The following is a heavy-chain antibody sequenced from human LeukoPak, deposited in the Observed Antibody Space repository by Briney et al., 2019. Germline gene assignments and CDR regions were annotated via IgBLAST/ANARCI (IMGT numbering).Heavy chain of an antibody. J-gene: IGHJ5*02. CDR2: IYHSGST. CDR3: ARGIVDIVATSPAASKNNWFDP. Sequence: PSETLSLTCAVSGGSISSSNWWSWVRQPPGKGLEWIGEIYHSGSTNYNPSLKSRVTISVDKSKNQFSLQLNSVTPEDTAVYYCARGIVDIVATSPAASKNNWFDPWGQGTLVTVSS. CDR1: GGSISSSNW. V-gene: IGHV4-4*02. D-gene: IGHD5-12*01.